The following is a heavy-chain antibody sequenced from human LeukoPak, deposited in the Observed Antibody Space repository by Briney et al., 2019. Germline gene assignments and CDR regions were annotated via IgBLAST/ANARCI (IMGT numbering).Heavy chain of an antibody. Sequence: GSSVKVSCKASGGTFSSYAISWVRQAPGQELEWMGGIIPIFGTANYAQKFQGRVTITADKSTSTAYMELSSLRSEDTAVYYCARLEDYGGGAPFDYWGQGTLVTVSS. CDR3: ARLEDYGGGAPFDY. J-gene: IGHJ4*02. CDR2: IIPIFGTA. V-gene: IGHV1-69*06. D-gene: IGHD4-23*01. CDR1: GGTFSSYA.